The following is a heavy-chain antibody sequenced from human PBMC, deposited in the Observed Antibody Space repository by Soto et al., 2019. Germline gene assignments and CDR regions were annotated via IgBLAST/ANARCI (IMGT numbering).Heavy chain of an antibody. J-gene: IGHJ6*03. CDR2: IYPGDSDT. Sequence: GESLKISCKGSGYSFTSYWIGWVRQMPGKGLEWTGIIYPGDSDTRYSPSFQGQVTISADKSISTAYLQWSSLKASDTAMYYCARLPRPYYYGSLSYCYYYYYMLVSCPGPTVTVSS. V-gene: IGHV5-51*01. D-gene: IGHD3-10*01. CDR1: GYSFTSYW. CDR3: ARLPRPYYYGSLSYCYYYYYMLV.